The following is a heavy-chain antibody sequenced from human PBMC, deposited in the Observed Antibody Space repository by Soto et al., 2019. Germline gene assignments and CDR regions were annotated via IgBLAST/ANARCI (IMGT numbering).Heavy chain of an antibody. D-gene: IGHD3-9*01. CDR1: GGSVSSNSYS. Sequence: PSETLSLTCTVAGGSVSSNSYSWGWVRQSPGKGLEWIGTIYSNDNTHYNPSLLSRVTISVDTSKNQFSLKLSSVTAADTAVYYCARVSGEYYDILTGYRPNGYNWFDPWGQGTLVTVSS. CDR3: ARVSGEYYDILTGYRPNGYNWFDP. V-gene: IGHV4-39*07. J-gene: IGHJ5*02. CDR2: IYSNDNT.